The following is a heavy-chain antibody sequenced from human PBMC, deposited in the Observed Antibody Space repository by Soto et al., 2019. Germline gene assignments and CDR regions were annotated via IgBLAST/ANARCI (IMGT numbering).Heavy chain of an antibody. J-gene: IGHJ4*02. D-gene: IGHD3-22*01. CDR3: AKGDSSGSWGFPYFDY. CDR2: ISGSGGRT. V-gene: IGHV3-23*01. Sequence: EVQLLESGGGLVQPGGSLRLSCAASGFTFSSYAMNWVRQAPGKGLEWVSTISGSGGRTYYADSVKGRFTISRDNSKNTLYLQMNSLRAEDTAVYYCAKGDSSGSWGFPYFDYWGQGTLVTVSS. CDR1: GFTFSSYA.